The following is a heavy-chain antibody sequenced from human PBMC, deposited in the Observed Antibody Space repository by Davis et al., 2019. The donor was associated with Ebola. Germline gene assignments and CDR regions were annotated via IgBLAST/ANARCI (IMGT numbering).Heavy chain of an antibody. J-gene: IGHJ6*02. CDR2: ISAYNGNT. CDR1: GYTFTSYG. CDR3: ARDMWGIVVVVAATLDNYYGMDV. D-gene: IGHD2-15*01. Sequence: ASVKVSCKASGYTFTSYGISWVRQAPGQGLEWMGWISAYNGNTNYAQKLQGRVTMTTDTSTSTAYMELRSLRSDDTAVYYCARDMWGIVVVVAATLDNYYGMDVWGQGTTVTVSS. V-gene: IGHV1-18*01.